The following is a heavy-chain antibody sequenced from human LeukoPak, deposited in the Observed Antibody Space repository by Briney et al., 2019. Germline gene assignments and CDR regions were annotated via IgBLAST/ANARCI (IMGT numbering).Heavy chain of an antibody. D-gene: IGHD6-25*01. J-gene: IGHJ3*02. V-gene: IGHV4-4*09. CDR3: ARWYPVVAAHGDAFDT. CDR2: IYTSGST. Sequence: SETLSLTCTVSGGSISSYYWSWIRQPPGKGLEWIGYIYTSGSTNYNPSLKSRGTISVDTSKNQLSLKLSSVTAADTAVYYCARWYPVVAAHGDAFDTWGQGTMVTVSS. CDR1: GGSISSYY.